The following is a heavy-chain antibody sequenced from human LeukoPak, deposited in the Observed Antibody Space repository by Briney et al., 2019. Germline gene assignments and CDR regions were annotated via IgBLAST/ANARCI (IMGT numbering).Heavy chain of an antibody. Sequence: ASVKVSCKASGYTFTGYYMHWVRQAPGQGLEWMGWINPNSGGTNYAQKFQGRVTMTRDTSISTAYMELSRLRSDDTAVYYCAREEYSNGPDYYYYGMDVWGQGTTVTVSS. CDR3: AREEYSNGPDYYYYGMDV. D-gene: IGHD5-18*01. J-gene: IGHJ6*02. CDR1: GYTFTGYY. CDR2: INPNSGGT. V-gene: IGHV1-2*02.